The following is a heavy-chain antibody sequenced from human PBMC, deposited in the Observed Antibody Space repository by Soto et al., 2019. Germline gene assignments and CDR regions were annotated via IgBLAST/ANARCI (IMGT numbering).Heavy chain of an antibody. V-gene: IGHV3-30*18. CDR3: AKEPDRYDDDSSGYYLDY. CDR2: ISYDGSNK. Sequence: QVQLVESGGGVVQPGRSLRLSCAASGFTFSSYGMHWVRQAPGKGLEWVAVISYDGSNKYYADSLKGRFTISRDNYKNSVHCQKRSMSEEDAAVYYCAKEPDRYDDDSSGYYLDYWGQGALVNVSS. J-gene: IGHJ4*01. CDR1: GFTFSSYG. D-gene: IGHD3-22*01.